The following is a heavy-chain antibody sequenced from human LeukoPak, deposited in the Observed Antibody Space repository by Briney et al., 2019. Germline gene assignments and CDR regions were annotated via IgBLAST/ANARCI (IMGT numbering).Heavy chain of an antibody. CDR3: ARRTVIYCSSTSCYAGAFDI. V-gene: IGHV4-39*01. D-gene: IGHD2-2*01. CDR2: IYYSGST. CDR1: GGSISSSSYY. Sequence: SETLSLTCTVSGGSISSSSYYWGWIRQPPGKGLEWIGTIYYSGSTYYNPSLKSRVTISVDTSKNQFSLKLSSVTAADTAVYYCARRTVIYCSSTSCYAGAFDIWGQGTMVTVSS. J-gene: IGHJ3*02.